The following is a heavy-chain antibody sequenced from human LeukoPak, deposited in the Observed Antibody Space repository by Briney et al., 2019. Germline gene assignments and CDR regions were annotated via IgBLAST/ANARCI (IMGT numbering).Heavy chain of an antibody. CDR3: ARQNGRGALTWFDP. CDR2: IYYSGST. D-gene: IGHD1-1*01. V-gene: IGHV4-61*05. Sequence: SETLSLTCTVSGGSISSSSYYWGWIRQPPGKGLEWIGYIYYSGSTNYNPSLKSRVTISVDTSKNQFSLKLSSVTAADTAVYYCARQNGRGALTWFDPWGQGTLVTVSS. J-gene: IGHJ5*02. CDR1: GGSISSSSYY.